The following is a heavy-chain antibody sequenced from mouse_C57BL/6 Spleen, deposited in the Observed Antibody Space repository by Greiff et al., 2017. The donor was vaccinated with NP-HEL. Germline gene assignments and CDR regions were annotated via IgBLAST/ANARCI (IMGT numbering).Heavy chain of an antibody. CDR2: IRNKANGYTN. V-gene: IGHV7-3*01. Sequence: EVQRVESGGGLVQPGGSLSLSCAASGFTFTDYYMSWVRQPPGKALEWLGFIRNKANGYTNEYSASVKGRLTISRDNSQSILYLQMNALRAEDSATYYCARSDYDYGAMDYWGQGTSVTVSS. D-gene: IGHD2-4*01. J-gene: IGHJ4*01. CDR3: ARSDYDYGAMDY. CDR1: GFTFTDYY.